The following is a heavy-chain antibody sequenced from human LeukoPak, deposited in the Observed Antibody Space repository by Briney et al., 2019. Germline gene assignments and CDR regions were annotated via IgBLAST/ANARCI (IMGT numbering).Heavy chain of an antibody. J-gene: IGHJ5*02. D-gene: IGHD2-21*02. CDR2: IYTSGST. Sequence: PSETLSLTCTVSGGSISSYYWSWIRQPAGKGLEWIGRIYTSGSTNYNPSLKSRVTMSVDTSKNQFSLKLSSVTAADTTVYYCARVIPYCGGDCYSNWFDPWGQGTLVTVSS. CDR1: GGSISSYY. CDR3: ARVIPYCGGDCYSNWFDP. V-gene: IGHV4-4*07.